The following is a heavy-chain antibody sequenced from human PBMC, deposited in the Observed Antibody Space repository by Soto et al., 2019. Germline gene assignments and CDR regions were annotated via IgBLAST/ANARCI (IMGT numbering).Heavy chain of an antibody. Sequence: PSETLSLTCAVYGGSFSGYYWSWIRQPPGKGLEWIGEINHSGSTNYNPSLKSRVTISVDTSKNQFSLKLSSVTAADTAVYYCAKGLHIVVVTVSAFDIWGQGTMVTVSS. J-gene: IGHJ3*02. V-gene: IGHV4-34*01. CDR2: INHSGST. CDR3: AKGLHIVVVTVSAFDI. CDR1: GGSFSGYY. D-gene: IGHD2-21*02.